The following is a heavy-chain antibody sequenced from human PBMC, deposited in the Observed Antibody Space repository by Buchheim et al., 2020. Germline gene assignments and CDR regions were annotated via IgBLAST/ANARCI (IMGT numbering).Heavy chain of an antibody. Sequence: QVQLVESGGGVVQPGRSLRLSCAAPGFTFSSYGMHWVRQAPGKGLEWVAVISYDGSNTYYADSVKGRFTISRDNSKNTLYLQMNSLRAEDTAVYYCAKDWGGYCSGGSCYGYGMDVWGQGTT. CDR2: ISYDGSNT. CDR3: AKDWGGYCSGGSCYGYGMDV. D-gene: IGHD2-15*01. CDR1: GFTFSSYG. V-gene: IGHV3-30*18. J-gene: IGHJ6*02.